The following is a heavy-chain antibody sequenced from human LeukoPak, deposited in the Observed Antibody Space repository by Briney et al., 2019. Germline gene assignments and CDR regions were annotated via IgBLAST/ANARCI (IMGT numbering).Heavy chain of an antibody. CDR3: ARDAAVPRYCSGGSCYSVDFDY. J-gene: IGHJ4*02. CDR2: VCALNGNT. D-gene: IGHD2-15*01. Sequence: ASVKVSCQASGYTLTNYGIRWVRQAPGQGLEWIGWVCALNGNTNYAQKLQGRVTMTTDTSTSTAYMELRSLRSDDTAVYYCARDAAVPRYCSGGSCYSVDFDYWGQGTLVTVSS. V-gene: IGHV1-18*04. CDR1: GYTLTNYG.